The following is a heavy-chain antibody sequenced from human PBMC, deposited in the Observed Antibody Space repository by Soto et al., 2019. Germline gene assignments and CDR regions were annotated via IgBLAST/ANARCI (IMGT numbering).Heavy chain of an antibody. CDR1: GFTFNSFA. CDR2: ISGNGGAT. V-gene: IGHV3-64D*06. Sequence: GSLRHPCSGSGFTFNSFAIQLVRPAPGKGLEYVSAISGNGGATYYADSAKGRFTISRDNSKNTLYLQMSSLGADDMAVYYCVKGRKAAGNTLKAVGMDVWGQGT. D-gene: IGHD6-13*01. CDR3: VKGRKAAGNTLKAVGMDV. J-gene: IGHJ6*02.